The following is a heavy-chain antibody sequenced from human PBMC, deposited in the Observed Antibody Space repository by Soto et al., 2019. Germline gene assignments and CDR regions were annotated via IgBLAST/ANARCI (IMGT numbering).Heavy chain of an antibody. CDR3: ARVAVERNSGYCYYGMDV. V-gene: IGHV1-24*01. D-gene: IGHD1-1*01. CDR1: GYTLTELS. J-gene: IGHJ6*02. CDR2: FDPEDGET. Sequence: ASVKVSCKVSGYTLTELSMHWVRQAPGKGLEWMGGFDPEDGETIYAQKFQGRVTMTEDTSTDTAYMELSSLRSEDTAVYYCARVAVERNSGYCYYGMDVWGQGTTVTVSS.